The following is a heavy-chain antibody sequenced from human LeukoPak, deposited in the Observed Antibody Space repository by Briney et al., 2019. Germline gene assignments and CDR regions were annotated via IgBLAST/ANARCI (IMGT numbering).Heavy chain of an antibody. J-gene: IGHJ3*02. CDR3: VRHHKSGSYAFDI. CDR2: IYHSGST. D-gene: IGHD5-12*01. CDR1: GYSLSSGYY. V-gene: IGHV4-38-2*01. Sequence: SETLSLTCAVSGYSLSSGYYWGWTRQPPGKGLDGIGSIYHSGSTSYNPSLRSRVTISVDTSKNQFSLMLRSVTAADTAVYYCVRHHKSGSYAFDIWGQGTMVTVSS.